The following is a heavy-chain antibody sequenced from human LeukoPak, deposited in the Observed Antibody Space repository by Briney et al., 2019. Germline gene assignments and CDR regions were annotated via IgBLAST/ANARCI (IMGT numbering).Heavy chain of an antibody. D-gene: IGHD6-13*01. V-gene: IGHV3-7*05. CDR2: IKHDGSEK. CDR1: GFTFSNYW. J-gene: IGHJ4*02. CDR3: ARDESYSSDY. Sequence: PGRSLRLSCAASGFTFSNYWMSWVRQTPGKGLEWVANIKHDGSEKYYVDSVKGRFTISRDNAKNSLYLQMNRLRAEDTAVYYCARDESYSSDYWGQGTLVTVSS.